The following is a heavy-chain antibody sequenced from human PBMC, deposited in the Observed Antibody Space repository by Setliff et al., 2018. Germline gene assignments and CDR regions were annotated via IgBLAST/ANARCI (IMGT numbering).Heavy chain of an antibody. CDR1: GYTFNFYG. V-gene: IGHV1-3*01. J-gene: IGHJ3*02. CDR2: ISAAGGDA. Sequence: ASVKVSCKASGYTFNFYGMHWVRQAPGQRLEWMGWISAAGGDAKYSQKFQDRVTITRDTSATTAYIGLSSLRSEDTAVYYCARARGSGARAFDIWGQGTMVTVSS. D-gene: IGHD1-26*01. CDR3: ARARGSGARAFDI.